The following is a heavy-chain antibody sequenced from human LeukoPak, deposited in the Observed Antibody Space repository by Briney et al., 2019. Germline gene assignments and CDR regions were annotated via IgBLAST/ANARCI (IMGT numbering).Heavy chain of an antibody. V-gene: IGHV3-21*01. CDR3: ARDGRGIAVAGTAGY. CDR2: ISSSSSYI. CDR1: GFTFSSYS. J-gene: IGHJ4*02. Sequence: GGSLRLSCAASGFTFSSYSMNWVRQAPGKGLEWVSSISSSSSYIYYADSVKGRFTISRDNAKNSLYLQMNSLRAEDTAVYYCARDGRGIAVAGTAGYWGQGTLVTVSS. D-gene: IGHD6-19*01.